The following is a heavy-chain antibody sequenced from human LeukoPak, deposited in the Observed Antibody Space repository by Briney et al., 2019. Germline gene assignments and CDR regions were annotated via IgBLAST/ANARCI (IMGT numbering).Heavy chain of an antibody. V-gene: IGHV4-34*01. D-gene: IGHD5-24*01. CDR2: INHSGST. CDR3: ARASRDGYNYYFDY. Sequence: SETLSLTCAVYGGSFSGYYWSWIRQPPGKGLEWIGEINHSGSTNYNPSLKSRVTISVDTSKNRFSLKLSSVTAADTAVCYCARASRDGYNYYFDYWGQGTLVTVSS. J-gene: IGHJ4*02. CDR1: GGSFSGYY.